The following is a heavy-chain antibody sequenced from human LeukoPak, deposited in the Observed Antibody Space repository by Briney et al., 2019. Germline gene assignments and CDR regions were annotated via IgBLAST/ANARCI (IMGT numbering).Heavy chain of an antibody. Sequence: PGGSLTLSCAASGFTFDDDGISWVRQAPGKGGEWVSGINWNGGSTGYAHSVKGRFTISRDNAKNSLYLQLNSLTAEDTALYYCARCPSFRTGTTGAFDIWGQGTMVTVSS. J-gene: IGHJ3*02. CDR1: GFTFDDDG. V-gene: IGHV3-20*04. CDR3: ARCPSFRTGTTGAFDI. CDR2: INWNGGST. D-gene: IGHD1-7*01.